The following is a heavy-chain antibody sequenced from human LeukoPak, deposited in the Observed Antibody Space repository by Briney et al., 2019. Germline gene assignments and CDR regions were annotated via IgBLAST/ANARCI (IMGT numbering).Heavy chain of an antibody. J-gene: IGHJ4*02. CDR3: TSGYSYDLFDY. CDR2: INYSGST. V-gene: IGHV4-39*01. CDR1: GGSICSSSYY. D-gene: IGHD5-18*01. Sequence: PETLSLTCTVSGGSICSSSYYWGWIRQPPGKGLEWIGGINYSGSTYYNPSLKSRVTISVDTSKNQFSLKLSSVTAADTAVFYCTSGYSYDLFDYWGQGTLVTVSS.